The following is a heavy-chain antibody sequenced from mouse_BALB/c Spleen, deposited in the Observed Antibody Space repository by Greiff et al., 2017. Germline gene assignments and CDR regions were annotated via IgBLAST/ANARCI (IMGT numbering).Heavy chain of an antibody. CDR2: ISSGSSTI. CDR3: ARSYYRYDVNAMDY. J-gene: IGHJ4*01. D-gene: IGHD2-14*01. Sequence: EVHLVESGGGLVQPGGSRKLSCAASGFTFSSFGMHWVRQAPEKGLEWVAYISSGSSTIYYADTVKGRFTISRDNPKNTLFLQMTSLRSEDTAMYYCARSYYRYDVNAMDYWGQGTSVTVSS. V-gene: IGHV5-17*02. CDR1: GFTFSSFG.